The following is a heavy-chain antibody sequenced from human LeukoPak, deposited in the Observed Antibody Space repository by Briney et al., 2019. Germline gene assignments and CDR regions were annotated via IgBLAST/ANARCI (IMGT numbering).Heavy chain of an antibody. CDR2: MSHSGST. V-gene: IGHV4-34*01. CDR3: ARGKVVAGTPGQNSWDS. Sequence: PSETLSLACAVYGGYLNGYYWSWVRQPPGKGLEWIGEMSHSGSTTYNPSLKSRATISIDTSKNQFSLKLSSVTAADTAVYYCARGKVVAGTPGQNSWDSWGQGTLVTVSS. J-gene: IGHJ4*02. D-gene: IGHD6-19*01. CDR1: GGYLNGYY.